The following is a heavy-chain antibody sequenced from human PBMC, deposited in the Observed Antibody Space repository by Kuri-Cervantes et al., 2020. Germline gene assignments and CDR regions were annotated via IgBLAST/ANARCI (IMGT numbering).Heavy chain of an antibody. V-gene: IGHV4-61*01. D-gene: IGHD6-6*01. J-gene: IGHJ4*02. CDR2: IYYSGST. CDR1: GGSVSSGSYY. CDR3: AKYSSSSGPLEY. Sequence: SETLSLTCTVSGGSVSSGSYYWSWIRQPPGKGLEWIEYIYYSGSTNYNPSLKSRVTMAVDTSKNQFSLKLSSVTAADTAVYYCAKYSSSSGPLEYWGQGTLVTVSS.